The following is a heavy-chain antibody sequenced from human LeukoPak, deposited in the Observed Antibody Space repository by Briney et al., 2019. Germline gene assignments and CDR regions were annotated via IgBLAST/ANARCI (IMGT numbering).Heavy chain of an antibody. CDR1: GGSISTYY. V-gene: IGHV4-59*08. J-gene: IGHJ3*02. CDR3: ARLRVDSGFQAFDI. CDR2: VYYSGST. Sequence: KPSETLSLTCSVSGGSISTYYRSWIRQPPGKGLEWIGYVYYSGSTKYNPSLESRVTISVDTSKNQFSLKLKSVTAADTAVYYCARLRVDSGFQAFDIWGQGTTVNVAS. D-gene: IGHD1-26*01.